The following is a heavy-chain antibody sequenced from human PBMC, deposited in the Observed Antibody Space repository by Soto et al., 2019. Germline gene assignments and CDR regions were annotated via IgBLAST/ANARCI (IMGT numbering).Heavy chain of an antibody. V-gene: IGHV3-23*01. CDR1: GFTFSSYA. D-gene: IGHD2-2*01. CDR3: AKRAGSCSSTSCYDYYYYYYMDV. CDR2: ISGSGGST. Sequence: GGSLRLSCAASGFTFSSYAMSWVRQAPGKGLEWVSAISGSGGSTYYADSVKGRFTISRDNSKNTLYLQMNSLRAEDTAVYYCAKRAGSCSSTSCYDYYYYYYMDVWGKGTMVTVSS. J-gene: IGHJ6*03.